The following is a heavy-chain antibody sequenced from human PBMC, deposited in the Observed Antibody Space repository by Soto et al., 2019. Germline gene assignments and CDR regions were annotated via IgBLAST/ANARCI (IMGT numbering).Heavy chain of an antibody. D-gene: IGHD3-9*01. J-gene: IGHJ3*02. CDR3: ARGLNYDILTGYYMPPDACDI. Sequence: SETLSLTCAVYGGSFSGYYWSWIRQPPGKGLEWIGEINHSGSTNYNPSLKSRVTISVDTSKNQFSLKLSSVTAADTAVYYCARGLNYDILTGYYMPPDACDIWGQGTMVTVSS. CDR2: INHSGST. CDR1: GGSFSGYY. V-gene: IGHV4-34*01.